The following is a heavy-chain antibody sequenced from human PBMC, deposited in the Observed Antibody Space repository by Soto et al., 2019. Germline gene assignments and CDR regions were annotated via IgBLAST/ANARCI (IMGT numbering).Heavy chain of an antibody. J-gene: IGHJ4*02. Sequence: SETLSLTCAVYGGSFSGYYWSWIRQPPGKGLEWIGEINHSGSTNYNPSLKSRVTISVDTSKNQFSLKLSSVTAADTAVYYCASQAPASHPYCSSTSCQYYFDYWGQGTLVTVSS. CDR2: INHSGST. CDR3: ASQAPASHPYCSSTSCQYYFDY. CDR1: GGSFSGYY. D-gene: IGHD2-2*01. V-gene: IGHV4-34*01.